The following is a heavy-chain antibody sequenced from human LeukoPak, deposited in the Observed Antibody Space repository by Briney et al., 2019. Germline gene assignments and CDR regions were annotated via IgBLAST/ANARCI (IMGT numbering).Heavy chain of an antibody. CDR1: GFTFSSYS. Sequence: GSLRLSCAASGFTFSSYSMNWVRQAPGKGLEWVSSISSSSSYIYYADSVKGRFTISRDNAKNSLYLQMNSLRAEDTAVYYCARKEAYCGGDCLNGMDVWGQGTTVTVSS. CDR2: ISSSSSYI. CDR3: ARKEAYCGGDCLNGMDV. D-gene: IGHD2-21*02. J-gene: IGHJ6*02. V-gene: IGHV3-21*01.